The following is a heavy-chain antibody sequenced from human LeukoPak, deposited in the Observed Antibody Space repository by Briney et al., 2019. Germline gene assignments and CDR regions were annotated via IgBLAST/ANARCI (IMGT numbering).Heavy chain of an antibody. V-gene: IGHV3-48*02. CDR1: GYTFSSYS. CDR3: ARDSSSWFQGADY. J-gene: IGHJ4*02. Sequence: GGSLGLSCAASGYTFSSYSMNWVRQAPGKGLEWVSYISSSSSTIYYADSVKGRFTLSRDNAKNSLYLQMNSLRDEDTAVYYCARDSSSWFQGADYWGQGTLVTVSS. D-gene: IGHD6-13*01. CDR2: ISSSSSTI.